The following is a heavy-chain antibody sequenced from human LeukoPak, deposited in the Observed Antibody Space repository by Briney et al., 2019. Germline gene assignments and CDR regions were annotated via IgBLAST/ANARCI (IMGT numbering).Heavy chain of an antibody. V-gene: IGHV4-4*02. CDR3: SRESGAFSPFGY. CDR1: GGSISSTNW. J-gene: IGHJ4*02. CDR2: ISLSGVT. Sequence: SSGTLSLTCGVSGGSISSTNWWSWVRQPPGQGLEWIGEISLSGVTNYTPSLKGRVTMSLDRSKNHLSLTLTSVTAADTAVYYCSRESGAFSPFGYWGQGTLVTVSS. D-gene: IGHD1-26*01.